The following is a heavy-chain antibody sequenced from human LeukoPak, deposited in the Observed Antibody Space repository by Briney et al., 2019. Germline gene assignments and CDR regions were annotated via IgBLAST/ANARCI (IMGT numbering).Heavy chain of an antibody. V-gene: IGHV3-23*01. CDR3: AKGSAFHQRYSGSYVIGYFDY. Sequence: GGSLRLSCAASGFTFSSYGMSWVRQAPGKGLEWVSAISGSGGSTYYADSVKGRFTISRDNSKNTLYLQMNSLRAEDTAVYYCAKGSAFHQRYSGSYVIGYFDYWGQGTLVTVSS. CDR1: GFTFSSYG. D-gene: IGHD1-26*01. J-gene: IGHJ4*02. CDR2: ISGSGGST.